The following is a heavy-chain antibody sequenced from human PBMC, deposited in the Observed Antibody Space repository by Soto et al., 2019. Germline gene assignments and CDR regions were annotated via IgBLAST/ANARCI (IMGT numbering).Heavy chain of an antibody. CDR1: GGTFSSYA. Sequence: QVQLVQSGAEVKKPGSSVKVSCKASGGTFSSYAISWVRQAPGQGLEWMGGIIPIFGTANYAQKFQGRVTITADESTSTAYMELSSLRSEATAVYYCATLDGGYCSGGSCYGENWFDPWGQGTLVTVSS. J-gene: IGHJ5*02. CDR3: ATLDGGYCSGGSCYGENWFDP. D-gene: IGHD2-15*01. V-gene: IGHV1-69*01. CDR2: IIPIFGTA.